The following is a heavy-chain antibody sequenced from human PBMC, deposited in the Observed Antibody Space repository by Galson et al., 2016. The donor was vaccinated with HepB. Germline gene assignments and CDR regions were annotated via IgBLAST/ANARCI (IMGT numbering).Heavy chain of an antibody. J-gene: IGHJ4*02. CDR2: ISAYNGNA. CDR1: GYTFTSYG. Sequence: SVKVSCKASGYTFTSYGFSWVRQAPGQGLEWMGWISAYNGNANCAQKLRGRVTMTTDTSTSTVYMELRSLRSDDTAVYYCARDAVSGNYYFLDYWGQGTLVTVSS. D-gene: IGHD1-26*01. V-gene: IGHV1-18*01. CDR3: ARDAVSGNYYFLDY.